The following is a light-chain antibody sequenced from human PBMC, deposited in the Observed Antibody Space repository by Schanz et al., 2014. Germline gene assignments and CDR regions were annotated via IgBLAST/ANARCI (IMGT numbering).Light chain of an antibody. CDR2: WAS. V-gene: IGKV4-1*01. CDR3: QQYDNYWT. CDR1: QSVLYSSNNKNY. J-gene: IGKJ1*01. Sequence: DIVMTQSPDSLAVSLGERATINCKSSQSVLYSSNNKNYLAWYQQKPGQPPKLLIYWASTRESGVPDRFSGSGSGTEFTLTISSLQPDDFATYYCQQYDNYWTFGQGTKVEIK.